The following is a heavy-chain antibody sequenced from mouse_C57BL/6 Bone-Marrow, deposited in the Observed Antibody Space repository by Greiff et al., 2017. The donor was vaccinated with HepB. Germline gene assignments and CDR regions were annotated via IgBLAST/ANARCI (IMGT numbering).Heavy chain of an antibody. Sequence: EVQLVESGGGLVKPGGSLKLSCAASGFTFSSYAMSWVRQTPEKRLEWVATISDGGSYTYYPDNVKGRFTISRDNAKNNLYLQMSHLKSEDTAMYYCARDYDYWGQGTTLTVSS. CDR3: ARDYDY. V-gene: IGHV5-4*01. J-gene: IGHJ2*01. CDR2: ISDGGSYT. CDR1: GFTFSSYA.